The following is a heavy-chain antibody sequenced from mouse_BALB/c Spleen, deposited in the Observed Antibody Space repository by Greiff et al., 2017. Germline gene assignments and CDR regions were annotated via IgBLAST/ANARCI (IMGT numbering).Heavy chain of an antibody. Sequence: EVKLMESGGGLVKPGGSLKLSCAASGFPFSSYAMSWVRQTPEKRLEWVASISSGGSTYYPDSVKGRFTISRDNARNILYLQMSSLRSEDTAMYYCARGYYRYDSSWFAYWGQGTLVTVSA. CDR2: ISSGGST. V-gene: IGHV5-6-5*01. J-gene: IGHJ3*01. D-gene: IGHD2-14*01. CDR3: ARGYYRYDSSWFAY. CDR1: GFPFSSYA.